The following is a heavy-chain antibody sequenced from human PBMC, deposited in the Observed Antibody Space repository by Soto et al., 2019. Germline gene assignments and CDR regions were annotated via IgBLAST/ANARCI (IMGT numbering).Heavy chain of an antibody. CDR3: AKEPQNSPSYYFDY. D-gene: IGHD2-21*01. Sequence: GGSLRLSCAASGFTFSNFAMSWVRQAPGKGLEWVSDISGGGGSTYYADSVKGRFTISRDNSKNTLYLQMNNLRADDTAVYYCAKEPQNSPSYYFDYWGQGTQVTVPQ. CDR2: ISGGGGST. V-gene: IGHV3-23*01. CDR1: GFTFSNFA. J-gene: IGHJ4*02.